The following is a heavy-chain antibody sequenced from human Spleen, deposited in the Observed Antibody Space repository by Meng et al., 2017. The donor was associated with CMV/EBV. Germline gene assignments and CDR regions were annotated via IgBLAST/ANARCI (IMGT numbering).Heavy chain of an antibody. Sequence: ASVKVFCKVSGYTLTELYRHWVRQAPGKGLAWMGGFDPEDGETIYAQKFQGRVTMTEDTSTDTAYMELSSLRSEDTAVYYCARGDTRSYVTQWNWFDPWGQGTLVTVSS. CDR3: ARGDTRSYVTQWNWFDP. CDR1: GYTLTELY. D-gene: IGHD5-18*01. CDR2: FDPEDGET. V-gene: IGHV1-24*01. J-gene: IGHJ5*02.